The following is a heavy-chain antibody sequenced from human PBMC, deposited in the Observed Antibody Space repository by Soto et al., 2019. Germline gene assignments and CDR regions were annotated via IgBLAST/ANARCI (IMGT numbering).Heavy chain of an antibody. Sequence: QVQLQQWGAGLLKPSETLSLTCAVYGGSFSGYYWSWIRQPPGKGLEWIGEINHSGSTHYNPSLKSRVTISVDTSKNQFSLKLSSVTAADTAVYYCARGARYGDYLRWFDPWGQGTLVTVSS. J-gene: IGHJ5*02. V-gene: IGHV4-34*01. CDR3: ARGARYGDYLRWFDP. CDR2: INHSGST. D-gene: IGHD4-17*01. CDR1: GGSFSGYY.